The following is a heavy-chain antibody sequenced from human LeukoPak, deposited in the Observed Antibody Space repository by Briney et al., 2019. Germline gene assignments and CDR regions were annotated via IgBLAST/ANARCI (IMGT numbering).Heavy chain of an antibody. J-gene: IGHJ4*02. V-gene: IGHV3-64*01. CDR2: ISSNGGST. D-gene: IGHD1-26*01. CDR1: GFTFSSYA. CDR3: ARSGIVGATPFDC. Sequence: GGSLRLSCAASGFTFSSYAMHWVRQAPGKGLEYVSAISSNGGSTYYANSVKGRFTISRDNSKNTLYLQMGSLRAEGMAVYYCARSGIVGATPFDCWGQGTLVTVSS.